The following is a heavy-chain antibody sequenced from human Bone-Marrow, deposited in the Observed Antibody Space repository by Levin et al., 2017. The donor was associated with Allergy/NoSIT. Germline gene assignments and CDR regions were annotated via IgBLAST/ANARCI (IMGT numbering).Heavy chain of an antibody. D-gene: IGHD3-10*01. CDR3: AKDPYGSGSYGFDY. J-gene: IGHJ4*02. CDR1: GFPFRLYA. V-gene: IGHV3-23*01. CDR2: VSGTGADT. Sequence: LSLTCAASGFPFRLYAMIWVRQAPGKGLEWVSSVSGTGADTYYADSVKGRFTVSRDNSKNTQYLQMNSLRAEDTAVYYCAKDPYGSGSYGFDYWGQGTLVTVSS.